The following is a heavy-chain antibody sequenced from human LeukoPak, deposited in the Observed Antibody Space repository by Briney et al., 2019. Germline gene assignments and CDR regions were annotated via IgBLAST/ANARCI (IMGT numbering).Heavy chain of an antibody. V-gene: IGHV6-1*01. CDR2: TYYRSKWYN. Sequence: SQTLSLTCAISGGSVTTNSADWNWIRQSPSKGLEWLGRTYYRSKWYNDYAVSVKGRITINTSTYKYPLTLHFISVTHAATSLYYCASSSKLLGVVPSFDYWGQGTLVTVSS. D-gene: IGHD2-15*01. CDR3: ASSSKLLGVVPSFDY. J-gene: IGHJ4*02. CDR1: GGSVTTNSAD.